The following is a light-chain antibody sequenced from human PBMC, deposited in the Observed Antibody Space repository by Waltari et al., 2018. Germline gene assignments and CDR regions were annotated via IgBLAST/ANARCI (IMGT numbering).Light chain of an antibody. CDR3: AAWDDSLSGPVV. V-gene: IGLV1-47*01. CDR1: SSNLGSNH. Sequence: QSVLTQPPSASGTPGQRVPISCSGSSSNLGSNHVSWYPQLPGTAPKLLIYRNNQRPSGVPDRFSGSKSGTSASLAISGLRSEDEADYYCAAWDDSLSGPVVFGGGTKLTVL. J-gene: IGLJ2*01. CDR2: RNN.